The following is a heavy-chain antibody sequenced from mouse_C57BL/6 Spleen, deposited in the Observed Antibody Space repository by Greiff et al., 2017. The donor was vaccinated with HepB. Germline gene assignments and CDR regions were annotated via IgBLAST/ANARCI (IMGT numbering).Heavy chain of an antibody. D-gene: IGHD2-4*01. CDR2: IHPSDSDT. J-gene: IGHJ4*01. CDR1: GYTFTSYW. V-gene: IGHV1-74*01. Sequence: QVQLKQPGAELVKPGASVKVSCKASGYTFTSYWMHWVKQRPGQGLEWIGRIHPSDSDTNYNQKFKGKATLTVDKSSSTAYMQLSSLTSEDSAVYYCASHDYYYAMDYWGQGTSVTVSS. CDR3: ASHDYYYAMDY.